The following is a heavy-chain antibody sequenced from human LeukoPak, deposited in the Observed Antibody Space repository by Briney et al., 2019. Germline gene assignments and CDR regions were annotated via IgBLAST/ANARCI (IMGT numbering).Heavy chain of an antibody. D-gene: IGHD4-17*01. CDR2: ISSSGSTI. J-gene: IGHJ4*02. CDR3: AREPYLGDYVV. Sequence: GGSLRLSCAASGFTFSSYEMNWVRQAPGKGLEWVSYISSSGSTIYYADSVKGRFTISRDKAKNSLYLQMNSLRAEATAVYMRAREPYLGDYVVWGQGTLVTVSS. V-gene: IGHV3-48*03. CDR1: GFTFSSYE.